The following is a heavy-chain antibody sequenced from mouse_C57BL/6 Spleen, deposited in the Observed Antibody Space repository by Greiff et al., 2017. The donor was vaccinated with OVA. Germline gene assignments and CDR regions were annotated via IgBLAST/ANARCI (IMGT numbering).Heavy chain of an antibody. CDR2: INPNNGGT. Sequence: EVKLQESGPELVKPGASVRIPCKASGYTFTDYNMDWVKQSHGKSLEWIGDINPNNGGTIYNQKFKGKATLTVDKSSSTAYMELRSLTSEDTAVYYCARGSRRDYYAMDYWGQGTSVTVSS. CDR1: GYTFTDYN. V-gene: IGHV1-18*01. CDR3: ARGSRRDYYAMDY. J-gene: IGHJ4*01. D-gene: IGHD1-1*01.